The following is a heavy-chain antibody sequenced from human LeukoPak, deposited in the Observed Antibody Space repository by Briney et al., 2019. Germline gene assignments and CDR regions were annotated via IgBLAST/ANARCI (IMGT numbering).Heavy chain of an antibody. CDR3: ARAHYYDSSGYYYY. D-gene: IGHD3-22*01. V-gene: IGHV5-51*01. Sequence: GESLKISCKGSGYTFTSYWIGWVRQLPGKGLEWMGIIYPGDSDTRYSPSFQGQVTMSADTSISTAYLQWSSLKASDTAMYYCARAHYYDSSGYYYYWGQGTLVTVSS. CDR1: GYTFTSYW. J-gene: IGHJ4*02. CDR2: IYPGDSDT.